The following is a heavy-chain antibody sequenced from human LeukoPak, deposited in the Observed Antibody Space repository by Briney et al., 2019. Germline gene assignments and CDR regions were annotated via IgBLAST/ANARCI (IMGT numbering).Heavy chain of an antibody. CDR3: ARDSSSTSMDNWFDP. CDR2: ISDSGTIV. D-gene: IGHD2-2*01. V-gene: IGHV3-48*03. Sequence: GSLRLSCGASGFIFSNYEMNWVRQAPGKGLEWVSYISDSGTIVTYGDSVKGRFTVSRDNAKNSLYLQMNSLRAEDTAVYYCARDSSSTSMDNWFDPWGQGTLVTVSS. J-gene: IGHJ5*02. CDR1: GFIFSNYE.